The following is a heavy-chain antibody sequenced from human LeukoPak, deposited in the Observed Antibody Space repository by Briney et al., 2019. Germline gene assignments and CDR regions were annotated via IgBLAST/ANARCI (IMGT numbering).Heavy chain of an antibody. CDR3: ARGKGVAASLNRAFDI. V-gene: IGHV4-34*01. J-gene: IGHJ3*02. CDR1: GGSFSGYY. CDR2: INHSGST. Sequence: PSETLSLTCAVYGGSFSGYYWSWIREPPGKGLEWIAEINHSGSTNYNPSLKSRVTISVDTSKNQFSLKLSSVTAADTAVYYCARGKGVAASLNRAFDIWGQGTMVTVSS. D-gene: IGHD2-15*01.